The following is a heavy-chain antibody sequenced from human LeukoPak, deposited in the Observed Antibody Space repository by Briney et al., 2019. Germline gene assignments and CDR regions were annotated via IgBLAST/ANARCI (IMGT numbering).Heavy chain of an antibody. CDR1: GGSINSGTYY. J-gene: IGHJ4*02. Sequence: PSQTLSLTCTVSGGSINSGTYYWTWIRQPAGKGLEWIGYIYYSGSTNYNPSLKSRVTISVDTSKNQFSLKLSSVTAADTAVYYCARGQPPPPDYYDSSGYYYYFDYWGQGTLVTVSS. D-gene: IGHD3-22*01. V-gene: IGHV4-61*10. CDR3: ARGQPPPPDYYDSSGYYYYFDY. CDR2: IYYSGST.